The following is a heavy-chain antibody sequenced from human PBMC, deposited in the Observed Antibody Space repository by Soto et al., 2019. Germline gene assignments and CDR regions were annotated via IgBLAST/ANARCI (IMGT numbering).Heavy chain of an antibody. V-gene: IGHV4-34*01. CDR3: ARGSGATEYYMDV. Sequence: SETLSLTCAVYGGSFSGYYWSWIRQPPGKGLEWIGEINHSGGTNYNPSLKSRVTISVDTSKNQFSLKLSSVTAADTAVYYCARGSGATEYYMDVWGKGTTVTVSS. D-gene: IGHD1-26*01. CDR1: GGSFSGYY. CDR2: INHSGGT. J-gene: IGHJ6*03.